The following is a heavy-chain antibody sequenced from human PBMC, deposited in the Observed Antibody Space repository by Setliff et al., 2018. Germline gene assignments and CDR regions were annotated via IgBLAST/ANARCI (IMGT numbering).Heavy chain of an antibody. CDR3: ARMSGFLYIDV. J-gene: IGHJ6*04. CDR1: GFSITSGYF. V-gene: IGHV4-38-2*01. CDR2: LYHSGTT. D-gene: IGHD3-3*01. Sequence: PSETLSLTCAVSGFSITSGYFWGWIRQPPGKGLEWIGSLYHSGTTYYNPSLKSRVTISVDTSKNQFSLQLSSVTAADTAVYYCARMSGFLYIDVWGKGTTVTVSS.